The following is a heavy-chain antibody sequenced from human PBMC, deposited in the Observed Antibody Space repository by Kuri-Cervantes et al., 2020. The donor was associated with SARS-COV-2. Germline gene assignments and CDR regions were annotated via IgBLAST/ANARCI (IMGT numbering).Heavy chain of an antibody. CDR1: GYSFTSYW. CDR3: ARHIRGIGYCSGGSCYSPLED. Sequence: GGSLRLSCKGSGYSFTSYWIGWVRQMPGKGLEWMGIIYPGDSDTRYSPSFQGQVTISADKSISTAYLQWSSLKASDTAMYYCARHIRGIGYCSGGSCYSPLEDWGQGTLVTVSS. D-gene: IGHD2-15*01. V-gene: IGHV5-51*01. J-gene: IGHJ4*02. CDR2: IYPGDSDT.